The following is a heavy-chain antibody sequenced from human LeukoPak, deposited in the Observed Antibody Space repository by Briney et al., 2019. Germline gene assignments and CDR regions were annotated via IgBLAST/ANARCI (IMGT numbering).Heavy chain of an antibody. Sequence: ASVKVSCKASGYSSTNYGISWVRQAPGQGLEWMGWIHIYRGNTNYAQKFQGRVTMTTDTSTSTVYMEVRGLRSDDTAMYYCARDVGITVADSFDPWGQGALVTVSS. V-gene: IGHV1-18*01. D-gene: IGHD6-13*01. CDR2: IHIYRGNT. CDR3: ARDVGITVADSFDP. J-gene: IGHJ5*02. CDR1: GYSSTNYG.